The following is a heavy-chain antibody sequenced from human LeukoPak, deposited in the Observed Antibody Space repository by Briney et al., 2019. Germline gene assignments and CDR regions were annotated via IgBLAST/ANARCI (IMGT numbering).Heavy chain of an antibody. CDR3: AKDTELHGAYFDY. J-gene: IGHJ4*02. D-gene: IGHD2-15*01. V-gene: IGHV3-74*01. CDR1: GFTFSSYW. Sequence: GRSLRLSCAASGFTFSSYWMHWVRQAPGKGLVWVSRINSDGSSTSYADSVKGRFTISRDNAKNTLYLQMNSLRAEDTALYYCAKDTELHGAYFDYWGQGTLVTVSS. CDR2: INSDGSST.